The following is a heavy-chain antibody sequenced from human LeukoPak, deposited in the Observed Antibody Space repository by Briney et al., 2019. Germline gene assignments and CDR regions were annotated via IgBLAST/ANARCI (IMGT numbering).Heavy chain of an antibody. D-gene: IGHD6-19*01. CDR2: ISYDGSNK. V-gene: IGHV3-30*18. CDR1: GFTFSSYG. Sequence: PGGSLRLSCAAPGFTFSSYGMHWVRQAPGKGLEWVAVISYDGSNKYYADSVKGRFTISRDNSKNTLYLQMNSLRAEDTAVYYCAKDRDPYSSGWFHFDYWGQGTLVTVSS. CDR3: AKDRDPYSSGWFHFDY. J-gene: IGHJ4*02.